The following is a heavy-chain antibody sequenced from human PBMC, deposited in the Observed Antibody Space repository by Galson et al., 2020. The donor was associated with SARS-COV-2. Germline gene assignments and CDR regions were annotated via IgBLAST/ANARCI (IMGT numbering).Heavy chain of an antibody. V-gene: IGHV3-23*01. D-gene: IGHD2-15*01. CDR2: ISGSGGTT. J-gene: IGHJ4*01. CDR3: AKCTSVLAATASPDY. Sequence: GGSLRLSCAASGFTFTRYAMNWVRQAPGKGLEWVSTISGSGGTTYYADSVEGRFTTSRDSSKSTRYLQMNSLRAEDTAVYYCAKCTSVLAATASPDYWGQGTLVTVSS. CDR1: GFTFTRYA.